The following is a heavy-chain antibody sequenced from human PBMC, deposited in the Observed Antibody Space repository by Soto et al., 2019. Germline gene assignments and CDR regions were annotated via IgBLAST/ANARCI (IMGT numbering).Heavy chain of an antibody. D-gene: IGHD3-3*01. CDR3: ARGAPHGGVLRFLEREFDP. Sequence: GASVKVSCKASGYTFTSYGISWVRQAPGQGLEWMGWISAYNGNTNYAQKLQGRVTMTTDTSTSTAYMELRSLRSDDTAVYYCARGAPHGGVLRFLEREFDPWGQGTLVTVSS. J-gene: IGHJ5*02. CDR2: ISAYNGNT. V-gene: IGHV1-18*01. CDR1: GYTFTSYG.